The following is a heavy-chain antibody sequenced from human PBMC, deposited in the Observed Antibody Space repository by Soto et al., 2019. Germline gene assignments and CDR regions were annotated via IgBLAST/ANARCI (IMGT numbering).Heavy chain of an antibody. CDR1: GGSISSSHW. J-gene: IGHJ6*02. V-gene: IGHV4-4*02. D-gene: IGHD2-21*02. CDR2: IYHSGST. Sequence: QVHLQESGPGLVNPSGTLTLTCAVSGGSISSSHWWGWVRQAPGKGLEWIGEIYHSGSTNYNPSPKSRITMSVAKSKNQFSVNLSSVTAADTAVYYCVRDADETAIVPAPWLVWGRGTMVTVSS. CDR3: VRDADETAIVPAPWLV.